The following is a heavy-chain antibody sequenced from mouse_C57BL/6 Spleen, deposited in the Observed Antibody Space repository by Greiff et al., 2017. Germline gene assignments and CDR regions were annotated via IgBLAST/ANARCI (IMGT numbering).Heavy chain of an antibody. J-gene: IGHJ4*01. CDR1: GYTFTSYW. CDR3: ARRLRRYAMDY. CDR2: IYPGSGST. V-gene: IGHV1-55*01. Sequence: QVQLQQPGAELVKPGASVKMSCKASGYTFTSYWITWVKQRPGQGLEWIGDIYPGSGSTNYNEKFKSKATLTVDTSSSTAYMQLSSLTSENSAVYYCARRLRRYAMDYWGQGTSVTVSS. D-gene: IGHD2-4*01.